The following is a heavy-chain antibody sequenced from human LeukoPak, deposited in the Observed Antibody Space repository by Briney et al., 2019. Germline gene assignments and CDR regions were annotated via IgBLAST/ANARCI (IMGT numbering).Heavy chain of an antibody. J-gene: IGHJ6*03. D-gene: IGHD5-18*01. CDR2: IIPIFGTA. V-gene: IGHV1-69*13. CDR1: GGTFSSYA. Sequence: SVKVSCKASGGTFSSYAISWVRQAPGQGLEWMGGIIPIFGTANYAQKFQGRVTITADESTSTAYMELSSLRSEDTAVYYCARDVRYSYGRGAFYYYYYMDVWGKGTTVTVSS. CDR3: ARDVRYSYGRGAFYYYYYMDV.